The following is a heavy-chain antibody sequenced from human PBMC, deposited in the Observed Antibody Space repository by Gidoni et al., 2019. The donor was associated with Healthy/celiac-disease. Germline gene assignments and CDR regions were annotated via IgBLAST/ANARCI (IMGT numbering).Heavy chain of an antibody. Sequence: EVQLLESGGGLVQPGGCLSLSCAASGFTFSSDAMSWVRQAPGKGLEWVSAISGSGGSTYYADSVKGRFTISRDNSKNTLYLQMNSLRAEDTAVYYCAKAIGYYGVDDAFDIWGQGTMVTVSS. CDR2: ISGSGGST. CDR3: AKAIGYYGVDDAFDI. V-gene: IGHV3-23*01. CDR1: GFTFSSDA. D-gene: IGHD3-3*01. J-gene: IGHJ3*02.